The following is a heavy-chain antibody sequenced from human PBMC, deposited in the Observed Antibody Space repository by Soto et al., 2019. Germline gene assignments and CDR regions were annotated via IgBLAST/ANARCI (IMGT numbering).Heavy chain of an antibody. D-gene: IGHD2-21*02. CDR3: VREATALSKFGMDV. CDR2: INSDGSTT. CDR1: GFTFSGYW. J-gene: IGHJ6*02. Sequence: GGSLRLSCAASGFTFSGYWMHWVRQAPGKGLVWVSRINSDGSTTNNADSVEGRFTISRDNAKNTLYLQMNSLSAEDTAVYYCVREATALSKFGMDVWGQGTTVTVSS. V-gene: IGHV3-74*01.